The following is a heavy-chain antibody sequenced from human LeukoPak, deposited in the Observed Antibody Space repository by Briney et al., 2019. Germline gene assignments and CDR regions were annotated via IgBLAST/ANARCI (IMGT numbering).Heavy chain of an antibody. CDR2: IYPSGST. CDR1: GGSNSGDY. J-gene: IGHJ5*02. Sequence: SETLSLTCTMSGGSNSGDYWSWIRQPAGEGLEGIGRIYPSGSTDLTPSLKSRVSMSVDMSKRQIFLKVDSVTAADTPVYFCARGYASGCYSTWGQGILVTVSS. CDR3: ARGYASGCYST. V-gene: IGHV4-4*07. D-gene: IGHD3-10*01.